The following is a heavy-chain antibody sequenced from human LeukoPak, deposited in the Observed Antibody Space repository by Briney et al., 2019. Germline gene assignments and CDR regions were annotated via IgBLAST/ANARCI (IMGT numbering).Heavy chain of an antibody. V-gene: IGHV3-30*04. J-gene: IGHJ4*02. D-gene: IGHD5-18*01. Sequence: GGSLRLSCAASGFTFNRHAMYWVRQAPGKGLEWVAVISSDGRNKYYADSVKGRFTISRDNSKNTLYLQMNSLRPEDTAVYYCARGGIQLWLDNYFDYWGQGTLVTVSS. CDR1: GFTFNRHA. CDR3: ARGGIQLWLDNYFDY. CDR2: ISSDGRNK.